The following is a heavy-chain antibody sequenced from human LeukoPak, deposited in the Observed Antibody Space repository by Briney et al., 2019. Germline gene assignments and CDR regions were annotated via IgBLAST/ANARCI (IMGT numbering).Heavy chain of an antibody. CDR1: GGSFSGYY. D-gene: IGHD3-10*01. V-gene: IGHV4-34*01. CDR2: IDHSGST. Sequence: SETLSLTCAVYGGSFSGYYWSWIRQPPGKGLEWIGEIDHSGSTNYNPSLKSRVTISVDTSKNQFSLKLSSVTAADTAVYYCARGAGYGSGSSPAGWFDPWGQGTLVTVSS. J-gene: IGHJ5*02. CDR3: ARGAGYGSGSSPAGWFDP.